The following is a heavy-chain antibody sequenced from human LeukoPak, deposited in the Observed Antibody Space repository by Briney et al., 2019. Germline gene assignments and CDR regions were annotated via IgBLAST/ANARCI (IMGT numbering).Heavy chain of an antibody. Sequence: GGSLRLSCAASGFTFSSYAMHWVRQAPGKGLEWVAVISYDGSNKYYADSVKGRFTISRDNSKNTLYLQMNSLRAEDTAVYYCAKKTAVPLWYYMDVWGKGTTVTVSS. CDR3: AKKTAVPLWYYMDV. D-gene: IGHD2-2*01. V-gene: IGHV3-30-3*02. CDR1: GFTFSSYA. CDR2: ISYDGSNK. J-gene: IGHJ6*03.